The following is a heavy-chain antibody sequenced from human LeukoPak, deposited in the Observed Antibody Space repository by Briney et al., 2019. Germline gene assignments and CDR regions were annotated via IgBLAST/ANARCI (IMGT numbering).Heavy chain of an antibody. J-gene: IGHJ4*02. D-gene: IGHD3-22*01. CDR3: VREYYYDSSGYPPVNDY. CDR1: GYTFTSYG. V-gene: IGHV1-18*01. CDR2: ISAYNGNT. Sequence: ASVKVSCKASGYTFTSYGISWVRQAPGQGLEWMGWISAYNGNTNYAQKLQGRVTMTTDTSTSTAYMELRSLRSDDTAVYYCVREYYYDSSGYPPVNDYWGQGTLVTVSS.